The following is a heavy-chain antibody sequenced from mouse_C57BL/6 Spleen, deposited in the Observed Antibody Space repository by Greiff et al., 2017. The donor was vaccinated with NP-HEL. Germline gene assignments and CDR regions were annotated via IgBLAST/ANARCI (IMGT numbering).Heavy chain of an antibody. CDR2: ISSGGSYT. J-gene: IGHJ3*01. Sequence: EVKLVESGGDLVKPGGSLKLSCAASGFTFSSYGMSWVRQTPDKRLEWVATISSGGSYTYYPDSVKGRFTISRDNAKNTLYLQMSSLKSEDTAMYYCARPVYYCGSGYGGFAYWGQGTLVTVSA. D-gene: IGHD1-1*01. V-gene: IGHV5-6*01. CDR1: GFTFSSYG. CDR3: ARPVYYCGSGYGGFAY.